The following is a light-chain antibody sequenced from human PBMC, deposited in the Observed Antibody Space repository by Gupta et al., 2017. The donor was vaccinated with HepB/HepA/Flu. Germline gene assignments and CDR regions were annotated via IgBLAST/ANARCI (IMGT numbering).Light chain of an antibody. Sequence: QSLLTQPPSVSATAGQKVTISCSGSSSHMGNNYDSWYQQIPGTAPKLLIYDSQKRPSDIPDRFSGSRSGTSATLDITGLQTGDEADYYCEAWYSSLSAAFFGGGTKLTVL. CDR3: EAWYSSLSAAF. CDR1: SSHMGNNY. J-gene: IGLJ2*01. CDR2: DSQ. V-gene: IGLV1-51*01.